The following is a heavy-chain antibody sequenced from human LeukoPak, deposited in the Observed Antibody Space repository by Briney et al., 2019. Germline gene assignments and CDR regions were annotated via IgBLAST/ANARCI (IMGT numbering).Heavy chain of an antibody. J-gene: IGHJ6*02. Sequence: GGSLRLSCAAPGFTFGSYRWHWVRQAPGKGLEWVAAIGVSGGSTYHADSVKGRFTISKDKSKNTLYLQMNRLSAEATAVYYCAQFGPGYYDILTGYDYYHYYGMDVWGQGPTVTAS. CDR1: GFTFGSYR. CDR3: AQFGPGYYDILTGYDYYHYYGMDV. V-gene: IGHV3-23*01. D-gene: IGHD3-9*01. CDR2: IGVSGGST.